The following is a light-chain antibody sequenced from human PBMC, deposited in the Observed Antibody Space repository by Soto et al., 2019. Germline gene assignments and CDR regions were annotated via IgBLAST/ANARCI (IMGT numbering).Light chain of an antibody. CDR3: QQYNTYSRT. CDR1: QRISTW. J-gene: IGKJ1*01. CDR2: KAS. V-gene: IGKV1-5*03. Sequence: DLQMTQSPSTLSASVGDRVTITCRASQRISTWLAWYQHKPGEAPKLLIYKASSLEGGVPSRFSGSGSGTEFTLTISSLQPDDFATYYCQQYNTYSRTFGQGTKVDTK.